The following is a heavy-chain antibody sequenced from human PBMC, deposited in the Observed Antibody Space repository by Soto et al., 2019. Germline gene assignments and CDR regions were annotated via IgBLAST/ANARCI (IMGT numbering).Heavy chain of an antibody. J-gene: IGHJ1*01. D-gene: IGHD6-19*01. CDR1: GFTFSSYS. CDR2: ISWNSGSI. V-gene: IGHV3-9*01. CDR3: AIIAVAGPDPDDPGSWPFQH. Sequence: GGSLRLSCAASGFTFSSYSMNWVRQAPGKGLEWVSGISWNSGSIGYADSVKGRFTISRDNAKNSLYLQMNSLRAEDTALYYCAIIAVAGPDPDDPGSWPFQHWGQGTLVTVSS.